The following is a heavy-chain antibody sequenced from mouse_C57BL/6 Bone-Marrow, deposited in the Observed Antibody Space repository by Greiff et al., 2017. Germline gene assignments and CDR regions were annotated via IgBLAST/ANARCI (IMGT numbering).Heavy chain of an antibody. Sequence: VQLQQSGAELVRPGASVKLSCTASGFNIKDDYMHWVKQRPEQGLEWIGWIDPENGDTEYASKFQGKATITADTSSNTAYLQLSSLTSEDTAVYYGTTPAYGNPYYYARDYWGQGTSVTVSS. CDR1: GFNIKDDY. CDR3: TTPAYGNPYYYARDY. J-gene: IGHJ4*01. D-gene: IGHD2-1*01. CDR2: IDPENGDT. V-gene: IGHV14-4*01.